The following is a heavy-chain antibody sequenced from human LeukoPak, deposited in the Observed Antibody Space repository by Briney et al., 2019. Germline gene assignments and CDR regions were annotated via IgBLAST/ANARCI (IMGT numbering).Heavy chain of an antibody. V-gene: IGHV1-46*01. J-gene: IGHJ4*02. CDR3: AREEGRIGAPGKNFDY. CDR2: INPSGGST. D-gene: IGHD6-13*01. CDR1: GYTFTSYY. Sequence: ASVKVSCKASGYTFTSYYMHWVRQAPGQGPEWMGIINPSGGSTSYAQKFQGRVTMTRDTSTSTVYMELSSLRSEDTAVYYCAREEGRIGAPGKNFDYWGQGTLVIVPS.